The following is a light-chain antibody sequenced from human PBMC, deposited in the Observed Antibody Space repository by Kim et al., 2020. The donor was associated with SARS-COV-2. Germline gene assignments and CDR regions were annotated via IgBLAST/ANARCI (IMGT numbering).Light chain of an antibody. CDR1: ENSYSGY. CDR3: QHYGTPKFT. Sequence: PGEGATLACRASENSYSGYIAWHQQKPGRPPRLLIYGTSRRATGSPERFSGEGSGTDFSLIISRLEPEDFAVYYCQHYGTPKFTFGGGTKVDIK. CDR2: GTS. J-gene: IGKJ4*01. V-gene: IGKV3-20*01.